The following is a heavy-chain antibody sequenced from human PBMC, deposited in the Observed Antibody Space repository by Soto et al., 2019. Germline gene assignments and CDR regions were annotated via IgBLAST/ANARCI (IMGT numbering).Heavy chain of an antibody. D-gene: IGHD3-22*01. CDR1: GFSLSSSP. J-gene: IGHJ4*02. V-gene: IGHV3-30*14. CDR3: AREYYDSSGYPSGLDY. CDR2: ISYDGTNK. Sequence: SLRLSCAAAGFSLSSSPIHWCRQAPGKGRERLALISYDGTNKFYADSLKGRFTISRDNSKNTLYLQMNSLRAEDTAVYYSAREYYDSSGYPSGLDYWGQGTLVTVSS.